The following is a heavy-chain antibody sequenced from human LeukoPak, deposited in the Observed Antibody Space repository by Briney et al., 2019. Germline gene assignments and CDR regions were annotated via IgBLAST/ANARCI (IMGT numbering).Heavy chain of an antibody. CDR3: ARVHSIANWGPNDAFDI. D-gene: IGHD7-27*01. V-gene: IGHV3-48*01. J-gene: IGHJ3*02. Sequence: GGSLRLSCAASGFTFSSYSMNWVRQAPGKGLEWVSYISSSSSTIYYADSVKGRFTISRDNAKNSLYLQMNSLRAEDTAVYYCARVHSIANWGPNDAFDIWGQGTMVTVSS. CDR1: GFTFSSYS. CDR2: ISSSSSTI.